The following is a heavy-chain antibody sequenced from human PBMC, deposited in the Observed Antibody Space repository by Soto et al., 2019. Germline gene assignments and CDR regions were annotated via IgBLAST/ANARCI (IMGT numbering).Heavy chain of an antibody. D-gene: IGHD3-22*01. CDR3: ARNGDSSDYRGWFDP. CDR2: IYSGGTT. J-gene: IGHJ5*02. Sequence: EVQLVESGGGLVQPGGSLRLSCAASGFTVSSNYMSWVRQAPGKGLEWVSVIYSGGTTYYADSVKGRLTISRDNSKNTLYLQMSSLRAEDTAVYYCARNGDSSDYRGWFDPWGQGTLVTVSS. V-gene: IGHV3-66*01. CDR1: GFTVSSNY.